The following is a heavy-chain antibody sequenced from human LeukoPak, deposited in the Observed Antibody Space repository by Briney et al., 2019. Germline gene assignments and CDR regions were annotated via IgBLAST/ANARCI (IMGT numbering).Heavy chain of an antibody. CDR1: GFTFSSYS. CDR2: ISRSSSYI. CDR3: AREWRESSFEP. D-gene: IGHD1-26*01. J-gene: IGHJ5*02. V-gene: IGHV3-21*01. Sequence: PGGSLRLSCAVSGFTFSSYSMNWVRQAPGKGLEWVSSISRSSSYIYYADSVKGRFTISRDNAKNSLYLQMNSLRAEDTAVYYCAREWRESSFEPWGQGNLVTVSS.